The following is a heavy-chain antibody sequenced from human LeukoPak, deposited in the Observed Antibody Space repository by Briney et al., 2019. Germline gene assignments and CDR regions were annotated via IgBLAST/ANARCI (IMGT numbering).Heavy chain of an antibody. CDR3: ARGGVSGTTLDY. J-gene: IGHJ4*02. CDR2: IYYSGST. CDR1: GGSISRYF. Sequence: SETLSLTCTVSGGSISRYFWNWIRQPPGKGLEWIGYIYYSGSTNYNPSLRSRVTISVDTSKNELSLKLTSVTAADTAVYYCARGGVSGTTLDYWGQGALVTDSS. D-gene: IGHD1-1*01. V-gene: IGHV4-59*01.